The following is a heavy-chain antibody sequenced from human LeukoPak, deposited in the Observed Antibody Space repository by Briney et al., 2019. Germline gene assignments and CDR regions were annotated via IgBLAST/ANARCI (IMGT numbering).Heavy chain of an antibody. D-gene: IGHD2-2*02. CDR1: GGSVSSGSYS. J-gene: IGHJ5*02. CDR3: ARGDCSSTSCYTFDP. Sequence: SETLSLTCTVSGGSVSSGSYSWSWIRQPPGKGLEWIGYIYHSGSTYYNPSLKSRVTISVDRSKNQFSLKLSSVTAADTAVYYCARGDCSSTSCYTFDPWGQGTLVTVSS. CDR2: IYHSGST. V-gene: IGHV4-30-2*01.